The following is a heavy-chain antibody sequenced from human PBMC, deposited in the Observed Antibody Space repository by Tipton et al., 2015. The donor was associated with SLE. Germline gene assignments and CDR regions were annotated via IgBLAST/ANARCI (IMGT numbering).Heavy chain of an antibody. Sequence: SLRLSCAASGFSFSTYAMSWVRQAPGKGLEWVSVMYSGGSTWYGDSVRGRFTISRDTFENTLYLQMNSLRAEDTAVYYCARTVSNYYGMDVWGQGTTVTVSS. CDR1: GFSFSTYA. V-gene: IGHV3-23*03. J-gene: IGHJ6*02. CDR3: ARTVSNYYGMDV. CDR2: MYSGGST.